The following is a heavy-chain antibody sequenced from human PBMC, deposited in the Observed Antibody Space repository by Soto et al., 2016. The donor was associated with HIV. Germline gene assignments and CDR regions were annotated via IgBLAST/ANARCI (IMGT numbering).Heavy chain of an antibody. V-gene: IGHV4-31*03. CDR1: GGSISSGGYY. CDR2: IFYTGST. J-gene: IGHJ2*01. D-gene: IGHD5-18*01. CDR3: ASPWACQLWPXGYYFDL. Sequence: QVHLQESGPGLVKPSQTLSLTCTVSGGSISSGGYYWSWIRQHPGKGLEWIGYIFYTGSTYYNPSLQSRLTISVDTSKNQFSLKLRSVTAADTAVYYCASPWACQLWPXGYYFDLWGLAPGHCLL.